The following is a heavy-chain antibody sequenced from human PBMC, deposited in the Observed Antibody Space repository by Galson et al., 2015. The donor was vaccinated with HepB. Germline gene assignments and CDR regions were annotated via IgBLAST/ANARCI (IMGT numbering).Heavy chain of an antibody. V-gene: IGHV4-31*03. Sequence: TLSLTCTVSGGSIISGGDFWTWIRQFPGGGLEWMGYIYYSGTTNYNPSLKSRATISVDTSKNQFLLNLTSVTAADTAIYYCTRGFRRWFDPWGQGSLVTVSS. CDR1: GGSIISGGDF. CDR3: TRGFRRWFDP. CDR2: IYYSGTT. J-gene: IGHJ5*02.